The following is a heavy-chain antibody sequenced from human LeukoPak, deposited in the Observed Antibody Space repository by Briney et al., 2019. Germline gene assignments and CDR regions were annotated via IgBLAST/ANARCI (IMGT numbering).Heavy chain of an antibody. CDR3: AKTRGLGYYDFWRFDY. CDR1: GFTFSSYG. D-gene: IGHD3-3*01. Sequence: PGGSLRLSCAASGFTFSSYGMHWVRQASGKGLEWVAVISYDGSNKYYADSVKGRFTISRDNSKNTLYLQMNSLRAEDTAVYYCAKTRGLGYYDFWRFDYWGQGTLVTVSS. CDR2: ISYDGSNK. V-gene: IGHV3-30*18. J-gene: IGHJ4*02.